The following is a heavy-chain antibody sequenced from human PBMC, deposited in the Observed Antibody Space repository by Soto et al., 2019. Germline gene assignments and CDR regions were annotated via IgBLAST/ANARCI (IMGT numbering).Heavy chain of an antibody. J-gene: IGHJ4*02. CDR2: IYSGGST. V-gene: IGHV3-53*01. D-gene: IGHD4-17*01. Sequence: GGSLRLSCAASGFTVSSNYMSWVRQAPGKGLEWVSVIYSGGSTYYADSVKGRFTISRDNSRNTLYLQMNSLRAEDTAMYYCARAKGPRRDGVYYFDYWGQGTLVTVSS. CDR3: ARAKGPRRDGVYYFDY. CDR1: GFTVSSNY.